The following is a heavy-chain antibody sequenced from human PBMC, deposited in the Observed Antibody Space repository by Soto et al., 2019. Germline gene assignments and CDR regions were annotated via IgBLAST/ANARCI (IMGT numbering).Heavy chain of an antibody. D-gene: IGHD3-22*01. J-gene: IGHJ6*02. CDR2: ISAYNGNT. CDR3: AREDYYDSSGYLPVRYYFGMDV. CDR1: GYTFTSYG. V-gene: IGHV1-18*04. Sequence: ASVKVSCKASGYTFTSYGISWVRQAPGQGLEWMGWISAYNGNTKYAQKLQGRVTMTTDTSTSTAYMELRSLKSDDTAVYYCAREDYYDSSGYLPVRYYFGMDVWGQGTTVTVSS.